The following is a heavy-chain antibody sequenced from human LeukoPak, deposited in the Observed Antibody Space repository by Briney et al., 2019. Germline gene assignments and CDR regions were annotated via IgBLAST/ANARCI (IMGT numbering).Heavy chain of an antibody. J-gene: IGHJ4*02. CDR3: AGVSSGMTFDY. CDR2: ISSSSSYI. CDR1: GFTFASYA. D-gene: IGHD3-22*01. V-gene: IGHV3-21*01. Sequence: PGGSLRLSCAGSGFTFASYAVHWVRQAPGKGLEWVSSISSSSSYIYYADSVKGRFTISRDNAKNSLYLQMNSLRAEDTAVYYCAGVSSGMTFDYWGQGTLVTVSS.